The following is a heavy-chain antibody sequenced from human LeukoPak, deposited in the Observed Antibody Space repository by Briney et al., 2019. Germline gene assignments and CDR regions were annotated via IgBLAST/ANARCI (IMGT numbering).Heavy chain of an antibody. CDR3: ARDPLGYCSSTSCPPDY. CDR1: GGSISSGDYY. CDR2: IYFRGST. J-gene: IGHJ4*02. Sequence: PSQTLSLTCTVSGGSISSGDYYWSWLRGPPGRGLERFGYIYFRGSTYYNPSLKSRVTISGDTSKNQFSLKQSSVTAADTAVYYCARDPLGYCSSTSCPPDYWGQGTLVTVSS. D-gene: IGHD2-2*01. V-gene: IGHV4-30-4*08.